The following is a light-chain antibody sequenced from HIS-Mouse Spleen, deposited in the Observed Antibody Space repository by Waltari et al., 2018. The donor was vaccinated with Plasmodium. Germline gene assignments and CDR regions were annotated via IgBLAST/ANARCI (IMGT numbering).Light chain of an antibody. Sequence: QSALTQPASVSGSPGQSITTPCTGTSTDVGSYNLVSWYQQHPGKAPKLMIYEGSKRPSGVSNRFSGSKSGNTASLTISGLQAEDEADYYCCSYAGSSTLVFGGGTKLTVL. CDR1: STDVGSYNL. CDR3: CSYAGSSTLV. CDR2: EGS. V-gene: IGLV2-23*01. J-gene: IGLJ2*01.